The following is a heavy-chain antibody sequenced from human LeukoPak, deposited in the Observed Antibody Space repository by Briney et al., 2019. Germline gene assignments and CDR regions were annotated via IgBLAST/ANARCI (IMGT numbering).Heavy chain of an antibody. D-gene: IGHD3-22*01. CDR1: GGSFSGYY. J-gene: IGHJ4*02. CDR2: INHSGST. Sequence: SETLSLTCAVYGGSFSGYYWSWIRQPPGKGLEWIGEINHSGSTNYNPSLKSRVTISVDTSKNQFSLRLSSVTAADTAVYYCARLHYDSSGYYYYYYFDYWGQGTLVTVSS. CDR3: ARLHYDSSGYYYYYYFDY. V-gene: IGHV4-34*01.